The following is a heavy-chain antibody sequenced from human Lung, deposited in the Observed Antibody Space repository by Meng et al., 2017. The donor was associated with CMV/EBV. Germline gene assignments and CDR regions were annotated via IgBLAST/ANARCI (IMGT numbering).Heavy chain of an antibody. V-gene: IGHV4-31*03. CDR2: NYYSGST. CDR1: GASISSGGYY. D-gene: IGHD7-27*01. Sequence: SXTXSLXCTVSGASISSGGYYWSWIRQHPGKGLEYIGYNYYSGSTYYNASLRSRVTISVDTSKNQFSLKLSSVTAADTATYFCARARNWGSFTSGQGTPVTVSS. J-gene: IGHJ5*02. CDR3: ARARNWGSFT.